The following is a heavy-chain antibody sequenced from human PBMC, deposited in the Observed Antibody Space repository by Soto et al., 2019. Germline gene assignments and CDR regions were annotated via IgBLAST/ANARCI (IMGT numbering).Heavy chain of an antibody. Sequence: QVQLVESGGGVLQPGRSLRLSCAASGFTFISYAMHWVRQAPGKGLEWVAVIANDGINKYYADSVKGRLTISRDNSKNTLYLQVNSLRADDTAVYYCARGPARAGYIDNWGQGTLVTVSS. CDR1: GFTFISYA. J-gene: IGHJ4*02. CDR2: IANDGINK. V-gene: IGHV3-30-3*01. CDR3: ARGPARAGYIDN. D-gene: IGHD2-2*02.